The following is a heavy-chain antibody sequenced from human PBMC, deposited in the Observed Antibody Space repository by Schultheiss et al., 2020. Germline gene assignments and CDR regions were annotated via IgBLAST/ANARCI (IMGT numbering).Heavy chain of an antibody. J-gene: IGHJ5*02. CDR1: GFTFSDYY. CDR3: ARGGRSDEEFDP. CDR2: ISSSSSYT. D-gene: IGHD3-16*01. V-gene: IGHV3-11*05. Sequence: SCAASGFTFSDYYMSWIRQAPGKGLEWVSYISSSSSYTNYADSVKGRFTISRDNAKNSLYLQMNSLRAEDTAVYYCARGGRSDEEFDPWGQGTLVTVSS.